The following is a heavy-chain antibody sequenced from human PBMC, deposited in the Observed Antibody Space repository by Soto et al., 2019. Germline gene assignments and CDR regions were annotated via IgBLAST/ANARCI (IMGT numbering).Heavy chain of an antibody. J-gene: IGHJ5*02. CDR3: ARAPEYGSSSDWFDP. D-gene: IGHD6-6*01. CDR1: GGSVSSGSYY. Sequence: QVQLQESGPGLVKPSETLSLTCTVSGGSVSSGSYYWSWIRQPPGKGLEWIGYIYYSGSTNYNPSLKSRVTISVDTSKNQFSLKLSSVTAADTAVYYCARAPEYGSSSDWFDPWGQGTLVTVSS. CDR2: IYYSGST. V-gene: IGHV4-61*01.